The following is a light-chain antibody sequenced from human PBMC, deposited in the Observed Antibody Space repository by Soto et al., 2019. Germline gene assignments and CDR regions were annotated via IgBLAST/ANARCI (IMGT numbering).Light chain of an antibody. CDR1: QSVSSN. CDR2: DAS. CDR3: QHYNNWPPEIT. V-gene: IGKV3-15*01. J-gene: IGKJ3*01. Sequence: EIKMAQSPATLSVSPGERATLSCRASQSVSSNLAWYQQKPGQAPRLLIYDASTRATGIPARFSGSGSGTDFTLTISSLQSEDFAVYFCQHYNNWPPEITFGPGTKVDIK.